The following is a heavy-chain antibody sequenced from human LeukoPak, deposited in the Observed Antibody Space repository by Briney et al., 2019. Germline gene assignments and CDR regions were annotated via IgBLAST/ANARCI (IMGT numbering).Heavy chain of an antibody. CDR3: AELGITMIGGV. D-gene: IGHD3-10*02. J-gene: IGHJ6*04. V-gene: IGHV3-48*01. CDR2: ITSSSRTI. CDR1: GFTFSRYS. Sequence: PGGSLRLSCAASGFTFSRYSMSWVRQAPGKGLEWVSYITSSSRTIYDADSVKGRFTTSRDNAKNSLYLQMNSLRVEDTAVYYCAELGITMIGGVWGKGATVTISS.